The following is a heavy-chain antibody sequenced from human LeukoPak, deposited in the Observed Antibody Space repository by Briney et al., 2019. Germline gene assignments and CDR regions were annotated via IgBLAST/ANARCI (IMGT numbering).Heavy chain of an antibody. J-gene: IGHJ6*03. V-gene: IGHV3-33*01. CDR2: IWFDGSDK. CDR1: GFTFSSYG. Sequence: GGSLRLSCVASGFTFSSYGMRWVRQAPGKGPEWVALIWFDGSDKYYAESVKGRFTISRDNSKNTLYLQMDSLRAEDTAVYYCSRDRGAATWRGGFMDVWGKGTTVTVSS. CDR3: SRDRGAATWRGGFMDV. D-gene: IGHD2-15*01.